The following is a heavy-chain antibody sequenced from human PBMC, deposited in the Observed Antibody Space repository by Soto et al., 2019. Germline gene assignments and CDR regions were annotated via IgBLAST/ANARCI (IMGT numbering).Heavy chain of an antibody. CDR1: GGSVRAPDW. CDR2: VHISGHS. CDR3: ARVRQGCSANNCYFDP. Sequence: SETLSLTCTLSGGSVRAPDWWNWVRQSPDKGLEWIAEVHISGHSNYNPSLRSRVSVSIASSKNQFYLNLNSVTAADTAIYYCARVRQGCSANNCYFDPWGQGTQVTVS. J-gene: IGHJ5*01. D-gene: IGHD1-1*01. V-gene: IGHV4-4*02.